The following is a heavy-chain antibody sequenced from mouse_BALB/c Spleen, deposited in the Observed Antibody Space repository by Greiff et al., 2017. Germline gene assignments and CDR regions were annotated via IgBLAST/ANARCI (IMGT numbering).Heavy chain of an antibody. D-gene: IGHD3-2*01. CDR2: IWAGGST. CDR3: ARDDSSGYVAWFAY. J-gene: IGHJ3*01. Sequence: VKLQESGPGLVAPSQSLSITCTVSGFSLTSYGVHWVRQPPGKGLEWLGVIWAGGSTNYNSALMSRLSISKDNSKSQVFLKMNSLQTDDTAMYYCARDDSSGYVAWFAYWGQGTLVTVSA. V-gene: IGHV2-9*02. CDR1: GFSLTSYG.